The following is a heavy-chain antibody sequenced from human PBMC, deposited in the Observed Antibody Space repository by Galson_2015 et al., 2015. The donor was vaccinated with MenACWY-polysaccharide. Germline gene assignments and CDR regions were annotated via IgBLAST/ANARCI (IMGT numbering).Heavy chain of an antibody. CDR1: GFSFSNYW. Sequence: SLRLSCAASGFSFSNYWMSWVRQAPGKGLQWVANIKQDGGEKYYVGSVKGRFSISRDNAKNLLYLQMDILRPEDTAVFYCARFPHDVWTGYYPNWYFDLWGRGTLVTVSS. V-gene: IGHV3-7*01. D-gene: IGHD3/OR15-3a*01. CDR2: IKQDGGEK. CDR3: ARFPHDVWTGYYPNWYFDL. J-gene: IGHJ2*01.